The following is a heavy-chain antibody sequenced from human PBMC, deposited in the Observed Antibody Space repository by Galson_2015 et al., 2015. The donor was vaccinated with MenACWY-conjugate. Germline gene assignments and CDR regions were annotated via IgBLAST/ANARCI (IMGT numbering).Heavy chain of an antibody. Sequence: SLRLSCAASGFTFSSYWMDWVRQAPGKGLVWVSRSNSDGSSTSYADSVKGRFTISRDNAKNTLYLQMNSLRAEDTGVYYCARGGSKRYYYYGMDVWGQGTTVTVSS. V-gene: IGHV3-74*01. J-gene: IGHJ6*02. D-gene: IGHD5-12*01. CDR1: GFTFSSYW. CDR2: SNSDGSST. CDR3: ARGGSKRYYYYGMDV.